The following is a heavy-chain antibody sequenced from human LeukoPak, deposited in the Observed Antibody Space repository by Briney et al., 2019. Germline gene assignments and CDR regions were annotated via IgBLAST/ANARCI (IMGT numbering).Heavy chain of an antibody. V-gene: IGHV4-34*01. CDR2: INHSGST. Sequence: PSETLSLTCAVYGGSFSGYYWSWIRQPPGKGLEWIGEINHSGSTNYNPSLKSRVTISVDTSKNQFSLKLSSVTAADTAVYYCARTTEAHSWRTRYYDYYMDVWGKGITVTVSS. CDR1: GGSFSGYY. CDR3: ARTTEAHSWRTRYYDYYMDV. D-gene: IGHD6-13*01. J-gene: IGHJ6*03.